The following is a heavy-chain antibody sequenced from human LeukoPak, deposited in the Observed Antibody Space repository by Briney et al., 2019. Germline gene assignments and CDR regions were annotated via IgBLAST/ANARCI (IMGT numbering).Heavy chain of an antibody. Sequence: PGGSLRLSCAASGFTFSSYAMSWVRQAPGKGLEWVSAISYSDGSTYYADSVKGRFTISRDNSKNTLHLQMNSLRAEDTAVYYCASAEGATLYYYMDVWGKGTAVTVSS. CDR3: ASAEGATLYYYMDV. CDR2: ISYSDGST. V-gene: IGHV3-23*01. J-gene: IGHJ6*03. CDR1: GFTFSSYA. D-gene: IGHD1-26*01.